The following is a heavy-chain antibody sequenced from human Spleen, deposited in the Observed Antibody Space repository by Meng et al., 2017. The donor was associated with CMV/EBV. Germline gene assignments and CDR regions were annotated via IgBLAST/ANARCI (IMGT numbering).Heavy chain of an antibody. V-gene: IGHV1-2*02. Sequence: YTCTDYYMHWVRQAPGQGLEWMGWINPNNGDTNFAQKFQGRVTMTRDRSITTAYMELHRLRSDDTAVYYCARAGPEYLAAMAYYFDYWGQGTLVTVSS. D-gene: IGHD5-24*01. CDR1: YTCTDYY. J-gene: IGHJ4*02. CDR3: ARAGPEYLAAMAYYFDY. CDR2: INPNNGDT.